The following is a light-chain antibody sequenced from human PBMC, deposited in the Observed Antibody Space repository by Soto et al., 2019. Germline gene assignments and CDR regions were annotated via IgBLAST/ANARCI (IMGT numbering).Light chain of an antibody. CDR3: QQYHHWPPIT. CDR1: QSVSST. V-gene: IGKV3-15*01. J-gene: IGKJ5*01. CDR2: GAS. Sequence: ETVMTQYPSTLSVSPGERATLSCSASQSVSSTLAWYQQKPGQAPRLLIYGASTRATGIPARFSGSGSGTEFTLTISSLQSEDFAVYYCQQYHHWPPITFGQGTRLEIK.